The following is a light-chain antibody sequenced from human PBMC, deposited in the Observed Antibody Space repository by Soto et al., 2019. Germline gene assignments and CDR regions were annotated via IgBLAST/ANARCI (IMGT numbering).Light chain of an antibody. CDR3: HQRSNWPAIT. Sequence: EVVLTQSPATLSLSPGERATLSCRASQSVSSFLAWYQHKPGQAPRLLIYEASNRATGIPARFSGSGSGTDFTLTISSLEPEEFAVYYCHQRSNWPAITFGQGTRLEIK. V-gene: IGKV3-11*01. CDR1: QSVSSF. CDR2: EAS. J-gene: IGKJ5*01.